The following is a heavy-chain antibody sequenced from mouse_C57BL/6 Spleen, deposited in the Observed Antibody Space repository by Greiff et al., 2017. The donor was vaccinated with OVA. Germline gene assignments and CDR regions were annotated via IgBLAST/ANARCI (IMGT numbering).Heavy chain of an antibody. CDR2: ISDGGSYT. J-gene: IGHJ1*03. CDR1: GFTFSSYA. CDR3: ARDRAYDYDGYFDV. D-gene: IGHD2-4*01. V-gene: IGHV5-4*01. Sequence: EVKLVESGGGLVKPGGSLKLSCAASGFTFSSYAMSWVRQTPEKRLEWVATISDGGSYTYYPDNVKGRFTISRDNAKNNLYLQMSHLKSEDTAMYYCARDRAYDYDGYFDVWGTGTTVTVSS.